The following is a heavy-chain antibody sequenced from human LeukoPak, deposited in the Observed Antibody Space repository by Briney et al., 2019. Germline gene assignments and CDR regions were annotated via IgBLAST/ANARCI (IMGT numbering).Heavy chain of an antibody. Sequence: AGGSLRLSCAVSGFTFSSYWMSWVRQAPGMGLEWVANIKQEGSEKTYVDSVKGRFTISRDNAQNSLYLQMNSLRAEDTAVYYCARVYSSTSGKNAFDIWGQGTMVTVSS. CDR1: GFTFSSYW. V-gene: IGHV3-7*03. CDR3: ARVYSSTSGKNAFDI. CDR2: IKQEGSEK. J-gene: IGHJ3*02. D-gene: IGHD6-6*01.